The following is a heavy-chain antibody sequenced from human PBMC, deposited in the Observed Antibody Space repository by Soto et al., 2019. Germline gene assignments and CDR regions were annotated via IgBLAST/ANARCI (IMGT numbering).Heavy chain of an antibody. CDR1: GGSISSYY. J-gene: IGHJ4*02. Sequence: SETLSLTCTVSGGSISSYYWSWTRQPPGKGLEWIGYIYYSGSTNYNPSLKSRVTISVDTSKNQFSLKLSSVTAADTAVYYCARVSSGPADYWGQGTLVTVSS. CDR3: ARVSSGPADY. V-gene: IGHV4-59*01. CDR2: IYYSGST.